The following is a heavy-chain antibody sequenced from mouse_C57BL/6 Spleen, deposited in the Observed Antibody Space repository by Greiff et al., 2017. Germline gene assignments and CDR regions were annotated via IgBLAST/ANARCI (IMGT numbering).Heavy chain of an antibody. CDR3: ARSPYGSSYLYAMDY. V-gene: IGHV1-18*01. D-gene: IGHD1-1*01. CDR2: INPNNGGT. J-gene: IGHJ4*01. CDR1: GYTFTDYN. Sequence: EVQGVESGPELVKPGASVKIPCKASGYTFTDYNMDWVKQSHGKSLEWIGDINPNNGGTIYNQKFKGKATLTVDKSSSTAYMELRSLTSEDTAVYYCARSPYGSSYLYAMDYWGQGTSVTVSS.